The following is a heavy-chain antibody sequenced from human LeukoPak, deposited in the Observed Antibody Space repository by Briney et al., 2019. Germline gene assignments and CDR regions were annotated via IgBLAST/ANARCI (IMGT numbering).Heavy chain of an antibody. D-gene: IGHD2-2*01. CDR1: GYSFNTYW. Sequence: GESLKISCRGSGYSFNTYWIGWVRQMPGKGLEWMGIIYPGDSDTRYSPSFRGQVTMSADKSINTAYLQWSSLKASDTAIYYCARQWGDCSSTSCYSAYWGQGTLVTVSS. J-gene: IGHJ4*02. CDR2: IYPGDSDT. V-gene: IGHV5-51*01. CDR3: ARQWGDCSSTSCYSAY.